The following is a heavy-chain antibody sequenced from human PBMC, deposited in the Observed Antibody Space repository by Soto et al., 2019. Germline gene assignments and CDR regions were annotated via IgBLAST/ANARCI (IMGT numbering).Heavy chain of an antibody. V-gene: IGHV1-69*01. CDR2: IIPIFETP. Sequence: QVQLVQSGAEVRKPGSAVRVSCKASGGTFNKYAMNWVRQAPGQGLEWMAGIIPIFETPRDAQQFQGTVTITFDESTTTAYMELSSLRSDDTAIYYCARSIGSGGVMGGFDYWGPGTLVTVAS. D-gene: IGHD3-16*01. CDR1: GGTFNKYA. J-gene: IGHJ4*02. CDR3: ARSIGSGGVMGGFDY.